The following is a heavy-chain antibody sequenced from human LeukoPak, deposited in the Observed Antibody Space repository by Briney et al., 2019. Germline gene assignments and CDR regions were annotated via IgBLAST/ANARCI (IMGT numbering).Heavy chain of an antibody. J-gene: IGHJ4*02. V-gene: IGHV4-34*01. Sequence: PSETLSLTCAVYGGSFSGYYWGWISQPPGKGLEWIGEINHSGSTNYNPSLKSRVTISVDTSKNQFSLKLSSVTAADTAVYYCARLRLLWFGELSGTYDYWGQGTLVTVSS. CDR3: ARLRLLWFGELSGTYDY. CDR2: INHSGST. CDR1: GGSFSGYY. D-gene: IGHD3-10*01.